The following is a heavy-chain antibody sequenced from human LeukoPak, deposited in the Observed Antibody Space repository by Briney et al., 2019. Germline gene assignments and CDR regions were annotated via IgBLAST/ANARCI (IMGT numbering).Heavy chain of an antibody. CDR1: GGTFSSYA. V-gene: IGHV1-69*13. J-gene: IGHJ4*02. CDR3: ALARPPPKPFDY. Sequence: ASVKVSCEASGGTFSSYAISWVRQAPGQGLEWMGGIIPIFGTANYAQKFQGRVTITADESTSTAYMELSSLRSEDTAVYYCALARPPPKPFDYWGQGTLVTVSS. CDR2: IIPIFGTA. D-gene: IGHD2-21*01.